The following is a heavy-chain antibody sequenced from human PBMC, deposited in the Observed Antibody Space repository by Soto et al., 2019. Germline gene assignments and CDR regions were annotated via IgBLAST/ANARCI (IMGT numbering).Heavy chain of an antibody. V-gene: IGHV4-28*03. D-gene: IGHD3-22*01. CDR3: ARDNRSGYYFDY. J-gene: IGHJ4*02. CDR1: GYSISSSNW. Sequence: PSETLSLTCAVSGYSISSSNWWGWIRQPPGKGLEWIGNIYQSGTTDYNPSLKSRVTISVDRSKNQFSLKLSSVTAADTAVYYCARDNRSGYYFDYWGQGTLVTVSS. CDR2: IYQSGTT.